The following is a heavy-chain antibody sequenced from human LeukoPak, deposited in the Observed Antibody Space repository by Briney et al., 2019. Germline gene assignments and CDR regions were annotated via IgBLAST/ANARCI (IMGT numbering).Heavy chain of an antibody. CDR3: ARGGGDYYYYYYMDV. D-gene: IGHD3-10*01. V-gene: IGHV4-31*03. Sequence: SQNLSLTCTVSGGSISSGGYYWSWIRQHPGKGLEWIGYIYYSGSTYYNPSLKSRVTISVDTSKNQFSLKLSSVTAADTAVYYCARGGGDYYYYYYMDVWGKGTTVTVSS. J-gene: IGHJ6*03. CDR2: IYYSGST. CDR1: GGSISSGGYY.